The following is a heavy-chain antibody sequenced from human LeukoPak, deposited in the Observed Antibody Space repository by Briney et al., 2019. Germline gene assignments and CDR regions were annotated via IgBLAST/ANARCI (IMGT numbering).Heavy chain of an antibody. CDR1: GYSFTSYW. J-gene: IGHJ3*02. V-gene: IGHV5-51*01. Sequence: GESLKISCKGSGYSFTSYWIGWVRQMPGKGLEWMGIIHPGDSDTRYSPSFQGQVTISADKSISTAYLQWSSLKASDTAMYYCASTYCGGDCYGDAFDIWGQGTMVTVSS. D-gene: IGHD2-21*02. CDR3: ASTYCGGDCYGDAFDI. CDR2: IHPGDSDT.